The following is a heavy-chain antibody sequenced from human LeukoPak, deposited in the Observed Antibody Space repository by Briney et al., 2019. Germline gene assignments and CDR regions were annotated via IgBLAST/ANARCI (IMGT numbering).Heavy chain of an antibody. CDR3: ASLTGTTDYYFYYMDV. V-gene: IGHV4-34*01. CDR1: GGSFSGYY. D-gene: IGHD1-20*01. J-gene: IGHJ6*03. Sequence: PSQSLSLTCAVYGGSFSGYYWSWIRQPPGNGLEWVGEINHTGSTNYNPSLKSRVTISVDTSKNQFSLKLSSVTAADTAVYYCASLTGTTDYYFYYMDVWGKGTTVTVSS. CDR2: INHTGST.